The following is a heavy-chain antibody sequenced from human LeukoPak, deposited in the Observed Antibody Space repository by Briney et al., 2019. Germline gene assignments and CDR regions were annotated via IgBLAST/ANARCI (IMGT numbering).Heavy chain of an antibody. CDR2: ISSSSSYI. J-gene: IGHJ4*02. CDR3: ASGRRNWDALFDY. V-gene: IGHV3-21*01. CDR1: GFTFSSYH. Sequence: PGGSLRLSCEVSGFTFSSYHMNWVRQAPGKGLEWVSSISSSSSYIYYADSVKGRFTISRDNAKNSLYLQMNSLRAEDTAVYYCASGRRNWDALFDYWGQGTLVTVSS. D-gene: IGHD1-26*01.